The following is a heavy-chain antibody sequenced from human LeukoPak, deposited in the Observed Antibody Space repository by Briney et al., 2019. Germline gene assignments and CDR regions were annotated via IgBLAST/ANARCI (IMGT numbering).Heavy chain of an antibody. CDR1: GYTFTNYA. CDR3: ARNRAGDYYFDY. J-gene: IGHJ4*02. D-gene: IGHD7-27*01. CDR2: INPNSGGT. V-gene: IGHV1-2*02. Sequence: ASVKVSCKASGYTFTNYAMHWLRQAPGQRLEWMGWINPNSGGTNYAQKFQGRVTMTRGTSISTAYMELSGLRSDDTAVYYCARNRAGDYYFDYWGQGTLVTVSS.